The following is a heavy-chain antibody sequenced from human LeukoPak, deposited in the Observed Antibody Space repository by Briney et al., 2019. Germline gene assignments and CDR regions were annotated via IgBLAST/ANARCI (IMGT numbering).Heavy chain of an antibody. D-gene: IGHD3-10*01. V-gene: IGHV5-51*01. CDR3: ASNTMFRGIHAFDI. Sequence: GQSLKISGKGCGYSFTTGWIGWGRQMPGKGLEWMGPIYPGDSDTRYSPSFQGQVTISADKSISTAYLQWSSLKASDSAMYYCASNTMFRGIHAFDIWGQGTMVTVSS. CDR1: GYSFTTGW. CDR2: IYPGDSDT. J-gene: IGHJ3*02.